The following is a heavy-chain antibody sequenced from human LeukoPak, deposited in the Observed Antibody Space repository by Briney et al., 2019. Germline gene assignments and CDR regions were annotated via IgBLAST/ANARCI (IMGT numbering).Heavy chain of an antibody. J-gene: IGHJ6*02. CDR2: IYSGGST. Sequence: GGSLRLSCAASGFTVSSNYMSWARQAPGKGLEWVSVIYSGGSTYYADSVKGRFTISRDNSKNTLYLQMNSLRAEDTAVYYCARDRAYQLQGMDVWGQGTTVTVSS. CDR3: ARDRAYQLQGMDV. V-gene: IGHV3-53*01. D-gene: IGHD2-2*01. CDR1: GFTVSSNY.